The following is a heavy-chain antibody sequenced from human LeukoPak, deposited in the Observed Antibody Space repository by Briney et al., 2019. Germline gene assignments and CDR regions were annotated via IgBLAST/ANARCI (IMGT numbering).Heavy chain of an antibody. Sequence: PGGSLRLSCAASGFTFSSYWMSWVRQAPGKGLEWVANIKQDGSEKYYVDSVKGRFTISRDNAKNSLYLQMNSLRAEDTAVYYCARTSRRGYSYGYHFDYWGQGTLVTVSS. D-gene: IGHD5-18*01. CDR2: IKQDGSEK. CDR1: GFTFSSYW. J-gene: IGHJ4*02. CDR3: ARTSRRGYSYGYHFDY. V-gene: IGHV3-7*01.